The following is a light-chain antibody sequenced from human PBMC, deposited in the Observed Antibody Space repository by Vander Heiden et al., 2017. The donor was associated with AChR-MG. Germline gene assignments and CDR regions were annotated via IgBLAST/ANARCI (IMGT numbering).Light chain of an antibody. J-gene: IGLJ2*01. V-gene: IGLV3-21*03. CDR1: HIGMKS. Sequence: SYVLTQPPSVSVTPGKTAKITCGGGHIGMKSVHLYQQQPGQAPVLVVYDDADRPSGIPERFSGSNSQNTATLTITRVEAGDEADYYCQVWDSDDYVLFGGGTKLTVL. CDR3: QVWDSDDYVL. CDR2: DDA.